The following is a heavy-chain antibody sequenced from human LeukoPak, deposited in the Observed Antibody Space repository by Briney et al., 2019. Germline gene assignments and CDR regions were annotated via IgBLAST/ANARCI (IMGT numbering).Heavy chain of an antibody. J-gene: IGHJ6*03. CDR2: IYYSGST. Sequence: SSETLSLTCTVSGGSISSYYWSWIRQPPGKGLEWIGYIYYSGSTNYNPSLKSRVTISVDTSKNQFSLKLSSVTAADTAVYYCARERSPRVGPDYYYYYMDVWGKGTTVTVSS. V-gene: IGHV4-59*01. CDR3: ARERSPRVGPDYYYYYMDV. D-gene: IGHD1-26*01. CDR1: GGSISSYY.